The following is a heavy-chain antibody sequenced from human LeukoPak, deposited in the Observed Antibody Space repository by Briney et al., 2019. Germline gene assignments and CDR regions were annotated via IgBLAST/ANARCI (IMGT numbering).Heavy chain of an antibody. V-gene: IGHV1-3*01. CDR1: GYTFTSYA. J-gene: IGHJ4*02. Sequence: ASVKVSCTASGYTFTSYAMHWVRQAPGQRLEWMGWINAGNGNTKYSQKFQGRVTITRDTSASTAYMELSSLRSEDTAVYYCARDRHNDILTAYLDYWGQGRLVTVSS. CDR2: INAGNGNT. D-gene: IGHD3-9*01. CDR3: ARDRHNDILTAYLDY.